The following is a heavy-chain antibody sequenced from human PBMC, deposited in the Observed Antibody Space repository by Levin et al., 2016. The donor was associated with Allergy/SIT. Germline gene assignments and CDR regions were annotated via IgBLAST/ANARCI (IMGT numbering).Heavy chain of an antibody. CDR2: INHSGST. J-gene: IGHJ2*01. Sequence: KGLEWIGEINHSGSTNYNPSLKSRVTISVDTSKNQFSLKLSSVTAADTAVYYCARALTTGSVSANFDLWGRGTLVTVSS. CDR3: ARALTTGSVSANFDL. V-gene: IGHV4-34*01. D-gene: IGHD4-17*01.